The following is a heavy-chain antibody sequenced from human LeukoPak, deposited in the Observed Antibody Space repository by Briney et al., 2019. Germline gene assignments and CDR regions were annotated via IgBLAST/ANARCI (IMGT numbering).Heavy chain of an antibody. V-gene: IGHV4-34*01. Sequence: SETLSLTCAVYGGSFSGYYWSWIRQPPGKGLEWIGEINHSGSTNYNPSLKSRVTISVDTPKNQFSLKLSSVTAADTAVYYCARFRYGMDVWGQGTTVTVSS. CDR1: GGSFSGYY. CDR2: INHSGST. CDR3: ARFRYGMDV. J-gene: IGHJ6*02. D-gene: IGHD3-10*01.